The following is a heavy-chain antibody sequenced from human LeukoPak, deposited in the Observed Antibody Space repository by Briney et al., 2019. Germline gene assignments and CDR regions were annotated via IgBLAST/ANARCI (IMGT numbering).Heavy chain of an antibody. Sequence: PSETLSLTCSVYGGSFSGYYWNWIRQPPGKGLEWIGEINHSGSTNYNPSLKSRVTMSVDTSKNQFSLKLSSVTAADTAVYYCARLRYCTNGVCPWGQGTLVTVSS. J-gene: IGHJ5*02. D-gene: IGHD2-8*01. CDR1: GGSFSGYY. CDR3: ARLRYCTNGVCP. V-gene: IGHV4-34*01. CDR2: INHSGST.